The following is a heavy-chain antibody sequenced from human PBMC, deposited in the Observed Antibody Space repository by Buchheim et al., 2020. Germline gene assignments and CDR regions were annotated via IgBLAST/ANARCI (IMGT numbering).Heavy chain of an antibody. V-gene: IGHV3-7*01. D-gene: IGHD3-22*01. J-gene: IGHJ5*02. CDR2: IKPDGSGK. CDR3: ARLHSSGYSFDP. Sequence: DVQLVESGGGLVQPGGSLRLSCAASGFTFSSYWMSWVRQAPGKGLEWVANIKPDGSGKNYVDSVKGRLTISRDNAKNSLYLQMSSLRAEDTAVYYCARLHSSGYSFDPWGQGTL. CDR1: GFTFSSYW.